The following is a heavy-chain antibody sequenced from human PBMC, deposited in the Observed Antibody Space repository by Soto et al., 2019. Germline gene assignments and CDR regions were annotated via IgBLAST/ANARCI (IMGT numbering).Heavy chain of an antibody. J-gene: IGHJ4*02. V-gene: IGHV4-34*01. CDR3: AREGAYRAGRRIDY. CDR1: GGSFSGYY. CDR2: INHSGST. D-gene: IGHD6-6*01. Sequence: QVQLQQWGAGLLKPSETLSLTCAVYGGSFSGYYWSWIRQPPGKGLEWIGEINHSGSTNYNPSLKSRVTISVNTSKNQFSLKLSSVTAADTAVYYCAREGAYRAGRRIDYWGQGTLVTVSS.